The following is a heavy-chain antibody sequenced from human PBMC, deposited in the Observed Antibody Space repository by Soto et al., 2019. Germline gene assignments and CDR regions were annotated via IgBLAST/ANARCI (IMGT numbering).Heavy chain of an antibody. V-gene: IGHV1-3*01. Sequence: QVQLVQSGAEVKKPGASVTVSCKASGYSFTSYAMHWVRQAPGQRLEWMGWIDVGKGTLKYSQKFQGRVTIYTDTSATISYMGLSRLRSEDTAVYYCARERSSSCDSCYSDWGQGTLVTVSS. CDR1: GYSFTSYA. CDR2: IDVGKGTL. J-gene: IGHJ4*02. D-gene: IGHD2-15*01. CDR3: ARERSSSCDSCYSD.